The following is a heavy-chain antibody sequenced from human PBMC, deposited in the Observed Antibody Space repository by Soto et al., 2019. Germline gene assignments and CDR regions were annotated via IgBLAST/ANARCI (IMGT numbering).Heavy chain of an antibody. CDR2: ISGSGGNT. D-gene: IGHD3-10*01. CDR1: GFSFSSYA. V-gene: IGHV3-23*01. CDR3: AKNRGGYSNLDY. J-gene: IGHJ4*02. Sequence: EVQLLESGGGLVQPGESLRLSCAASGFSFSSYAMSWVRQAPGKGLEWVSGISGSGGNTYYADSVKGRFTISRDTSKNTLYLQMNSLRAEDTAIYYCAKNRGGYSNLDYWGQGTLVTVSS.